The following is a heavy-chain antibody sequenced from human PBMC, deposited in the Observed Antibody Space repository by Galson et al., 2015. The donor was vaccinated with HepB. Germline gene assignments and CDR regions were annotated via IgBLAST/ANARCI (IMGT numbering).Heavy chain of an antibody. CDR3: ARSSCSDSIGVARN. CDR2: IKQDGSQK. V-gene: IGHV3-7*03. Sequence: SLRLSCVASGFTFSNYWMSWVRQTPGKGLEWVANIKQDGSQKSYVDSVKGRFTISRDNAKNSLYLQMNSLRAEDTAVYYCARSSCSDSIGVARNWGQGTLVTVSS. D-gene: IGHD2-15*01. J-gene: IGHJ4*02. CDR1: GFTFSNYW.